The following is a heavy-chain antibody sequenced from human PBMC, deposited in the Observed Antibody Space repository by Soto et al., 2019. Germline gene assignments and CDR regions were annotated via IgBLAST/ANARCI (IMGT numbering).Heavy chain of an antibody. Sequence: QVQLQESGPGLVKPSETLSLTCTVSGGSISSYYWSWIRQPPGKGLEWIGYIYYSGSTNYNPSLKSRVTISVATSKNQFSLKLSSVTAADTAVYYCARDRQVAYYYGMDVWGQGTTVTVSS. CDR2: IYYSGST. CDR1: GGSISSYY. CDR3: ARDRQVAYYYGMDV. V-gene: IGHV4-59*01. J-gene: IGHJ6*02.